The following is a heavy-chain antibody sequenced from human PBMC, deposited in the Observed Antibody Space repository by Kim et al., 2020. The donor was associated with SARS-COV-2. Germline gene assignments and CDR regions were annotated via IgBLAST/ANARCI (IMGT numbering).Heavy chain of an antibody. Sequence: SETLSLTCAVYGGSFSGYYWSWIRQPPGKGLEWIWEINHSGSTNYNPSLKSRVTISVDTSKNQFSLKLSSVTAADTAVYYCARGPAALRYFPIVGFDYWG. CDR3: ARGPAALRYFPIVGFDY. V-gene: IGHV4-34*01. CDR1: GGSFSGYY. CDR2: INHSGST. D-gene: IGHD3-9*01. J-gene: IGHJ4*01.